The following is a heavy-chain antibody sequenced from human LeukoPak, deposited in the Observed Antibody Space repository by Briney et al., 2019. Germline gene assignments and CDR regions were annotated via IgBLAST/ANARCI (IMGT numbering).Heavy chain of an antibody. CDR1: GFTFSSCW. CDR3: ARYVGMDV. Sequence: GGSLRLSCAASGFTFSSCWMSWVRQAPGKGLEWVANIKQDGSEKYYVDSVKGRFTISRDNAKNPLYLQMNSLRDEDTAVYYCARYVGMDVWGQGTTVTVS. V-gene: IGHV3-7*04. CDR2: IKQDGSEK. J-gene: IGHJ6*02. D-gene: IGHD3-16*01.